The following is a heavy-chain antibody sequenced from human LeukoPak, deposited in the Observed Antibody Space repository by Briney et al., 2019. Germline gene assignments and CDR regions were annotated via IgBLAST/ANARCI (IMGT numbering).Heavy chain of an antibody. CDR3: ARDWHASQGQYYYDSSGYPAALDAFDI. CDR1: GFTVSSNY. Sequence: GGSLRLYCAASGFTVSSNYMSWVRQAPGKGLEWVSVIYSGGSTYYADSVKGRSTISRDNSKNTLYLQMNSLRAEDTAVYYCARDWHASQGQYYYDSSGYPAALDAFDIWGQGTMVTVSS. J-gene: IGHJ3*02. D-gene: IGHD3-22*01. CDR2: IYSGGST. V-gene: IGHV3-66*02.